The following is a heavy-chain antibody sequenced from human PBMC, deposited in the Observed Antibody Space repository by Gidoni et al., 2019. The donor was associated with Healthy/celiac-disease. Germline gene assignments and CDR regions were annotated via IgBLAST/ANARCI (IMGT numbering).Heavy chain of an antibody. J-gene: IGHJ4*02. CDR1: GFTFDDYT. CDR2: ISWDGGST. Sequence: EVQLVESGGVVVQPGGSLRLSCAASGFTFDDYTMHWVRQAPGKGLEWVSLISWDGGSTYYADSVKGRFTISRDNSKNSLYLQMNSLRTEDTALYYCAKDIDSNYGGALVYWGQGTLVTVSS. CDR3: AKDIDSNYGGALVY. D-gene: IGHD4-4*01. V-gene: IGHV3-43*01.